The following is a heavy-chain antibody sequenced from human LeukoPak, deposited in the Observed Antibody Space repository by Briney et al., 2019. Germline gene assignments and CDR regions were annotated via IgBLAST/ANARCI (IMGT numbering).Heavy chain of an antibody. V-gene: IGHV1-46*01. J-gene: IGHJ6*02. Sequence: ASVKVSCKASGYTFTSYAMNWVRQAPGQGLEWMGIINPSGGSTSYAQKFQGRVTMTRDTSTSTVYMELSSLRSEDTAVYYCASPADYHSSSWYRLYGMDVWGQGTTVTVSS. CDR2: INPSGGST. D-gene: IGHD6-13*01. CDR1: GYTFTSYA. CDR3: ASPADYHSSSWYRLYGMDV.